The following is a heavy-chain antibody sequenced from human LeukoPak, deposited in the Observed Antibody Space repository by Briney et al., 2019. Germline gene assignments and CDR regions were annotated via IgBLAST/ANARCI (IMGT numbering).Heavy chain of an antibody. Sequence: QTLSLTCVISGDSLSSNSAAWNWIRQSPSRGLEWLGRTYYRSKWHNDYTLSVKSRITINPDTSKNQFSLQLNSVTPEDMAVYYCARSAGHFDYWGQGTLVTVS. CDR2: TYYRSKWHN. J-gene: IGHJ4*02. CDR3: ARSAGHFDY. CDR1: GDSLSSNSAA. V-gene: IGHV6-1*01.